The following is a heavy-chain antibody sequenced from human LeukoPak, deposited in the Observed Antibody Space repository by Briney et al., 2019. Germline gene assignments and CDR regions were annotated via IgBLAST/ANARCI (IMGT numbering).Heavy chain of an antibody. Sequence: SETLSLTCAVYGGSFSGYYWSWIRQPPGKGLEWIGEINHSGSTNYNPSLKSRVTISVDTSKNQFSLKLSSLTAADTAVYYCADEDYDFWSGYSHYWGQGTLVTVSS. D-gene: IGHD3-3*01. CDR2: INHSGST. V-gene: IGHV4-34*01. CDR3: ADEDYDFWSGYSHY. CDR1: GGSFSGYY. J-gene: IGHJ4*02.